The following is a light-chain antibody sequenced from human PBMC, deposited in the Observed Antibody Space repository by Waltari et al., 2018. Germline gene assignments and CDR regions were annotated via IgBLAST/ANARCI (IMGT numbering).Light chain of an antibody. J-gene: IGLJ2*01. CDR3: QVWDSSRDHVV. CDR1: HSGRKS. CDR2: DDS. V-gene: IGLV3-21*02. Sequence: SYLLTQPPSVSVAPGQTARITRAGNHSGRKSVHWYQQTPGQAPVLVVYDDSDRPSGIPERFSGSNSGNTATLTISRVEAGDEADYYCQVWDSSRDHVVFGGGTKLTVL.